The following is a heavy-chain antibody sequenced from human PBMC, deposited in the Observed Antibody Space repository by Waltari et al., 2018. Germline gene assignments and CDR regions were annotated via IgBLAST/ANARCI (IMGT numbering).Heavy chain of an antibody. D-gene: IGHD3-22*01. CDR1: GYTFTGYY. V-gene: IGHV1-2*06. CDR2: INPNSGGT. Sequence: QVQLVQSGAEVKKPGASVKVSCKASGYTFTGYYMHWVRQAPGQGLEWMGRINPNSGGTNYAQKFQGRVTMTRDTSISTAYMELSRLRSDDTAVYYCARDYNYYDSSGYPYYYYYMDVWGKGTTVTVSS. J-gene: IGHJ6*03. CDR3: ARDYNYYDSSGYPYYYYYMDV.